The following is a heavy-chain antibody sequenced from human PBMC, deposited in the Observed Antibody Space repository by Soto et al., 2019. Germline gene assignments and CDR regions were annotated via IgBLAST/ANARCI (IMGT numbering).Heavy chain of an antibody. V-gene: IGHV4-30-2*01. Sequence: SETLSLTCAVSGGSISSGGYSWSWIRQPPGKGLEWIGYIYHSGSTYYNPSLKSRVTISIDRSKNQFSLKLSSVTAADTAVYYCARASGHSSSWYFDYWGQGTLVTVSS. CDR1: GGSISSGGYS. CDR2: IYHSGST. J-gene: IGHJ4*02. CDR3: ARASGHSSSWYFDY. D-gene: IGHD6-13*01.